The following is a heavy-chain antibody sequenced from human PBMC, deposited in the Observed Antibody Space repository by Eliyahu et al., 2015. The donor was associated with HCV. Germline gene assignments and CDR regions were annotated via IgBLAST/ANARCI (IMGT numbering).Heavy chain of an antibody. D-gene: IGHD3-22*01. V-gene: IGHV3-21*01. CDR3: ARGPMVVVIDHWYFDL. J-gene: IGHJ2*01. CDR2: ISSSSSYI. Sequence: EVQLVKSGGGLXKPGGSLRLSCAASGFXFXXXSMNWVRQXPGKGLEWVSSISSSSSYIYYADSVKGRFTISRDNAKNSLYLQMNSLRAEDTAVYYCARGPMVVVIDHWYFDLWGRGTXVTVSS. CDR1: GFXFXXXS.